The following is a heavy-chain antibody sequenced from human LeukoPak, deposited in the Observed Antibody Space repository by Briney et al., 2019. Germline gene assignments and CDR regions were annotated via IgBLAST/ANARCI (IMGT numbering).Heavy chain of an antibody. Sequence: GGSLRLSCAASGFTFSSYGMHWVRQAPGKGLEWVAFIRYDGSNKYYADSVKGRFTISRDNSKNTLYLQMNSLRAEDTAVYYCANRVTRMSQDWFDPWGQGTLVTVSS. J-gene: IGHJ5*02. CDR2: IRYDGSNK. CDR1: GFTFSSYG. D-gene: IGHD1-14*01. V-gene: IGHV3-30*02. CDR3: ANRVTRMSQDWFDP.